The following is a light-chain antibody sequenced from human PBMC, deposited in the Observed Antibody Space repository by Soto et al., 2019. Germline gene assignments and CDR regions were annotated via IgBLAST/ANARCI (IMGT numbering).Light chain of an antibody. CDR2: DVS. CDR1: SSDVGAYNF. Sequence: QSVLTQPASASGSPGQSITISCTGTSSDVGAYNFVSWYQQHPGKVTKLMIFDVSSRPSVVSDRFSGSKSGNTASLTISGLQAEDEGDYYCSSYTSSSTQVFGSGTKVTVL. J-gene: IGLJ1*01. CDR3: SSYTSSSTQV. V-gene: IGLV2-14*03.